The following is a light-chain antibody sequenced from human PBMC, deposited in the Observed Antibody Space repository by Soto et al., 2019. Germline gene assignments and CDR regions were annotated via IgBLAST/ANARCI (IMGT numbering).Light chain of an antibody. V-gene: IGKV3-20*01. CDR2: GAS. CDR1: QSVSSSF. Sequence: DIVLTQSPGTLSLSPGERATLSCRASQSVSSSFLAGYQQKPGQAPRLLIYGASSRATGIPDRFSGSGSGTDFTLTISRLEPEDFAVYYCQQYGSSPWTVGQGTKVEIK. CDR3: QQYGSSPWT. J-gene: IGKJ1*01.